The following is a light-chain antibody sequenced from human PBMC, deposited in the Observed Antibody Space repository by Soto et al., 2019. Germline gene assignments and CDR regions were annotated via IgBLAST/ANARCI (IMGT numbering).Light chain of an antibody. CDR3: QQYNSFPYT. CDR1: QSISSW. V-gene: IGKV1-5*01. J-gene: IGKJ2*01. CDR2: DAS. Sequence: DIQMTQSPSTLSASVGDRVTITCRASQSISSWLAWYQQTAGKAPKLLIYDASSLESGVPSRFTGSASGTEFTLTLSSLQPDDFATYYCQQYNSFPYTFGQGTKLEIK.